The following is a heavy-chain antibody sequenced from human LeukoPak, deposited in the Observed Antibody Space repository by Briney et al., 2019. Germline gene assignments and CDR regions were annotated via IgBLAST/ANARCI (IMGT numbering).Heavy chain of an antibody. CDR1: GFTFNNYA. V-gene: IGHV3-30-3*01. CDR2: ISYNGNDR. D-gene: IGHD6-13*01. CDR3: ARGDYGSTWYDFFFDH. J-gene: IGHJ4*02. Sequence: GRSLRLSCAASGFTFNNYALHWVRQPPGKGLEWVSVISYNGNDRYYTDSVKGRFTISRDNSNNTLYLQMNSLRGEDTAVYYCARGDYGSTWYDFFFDHWGQGILVTVSS.